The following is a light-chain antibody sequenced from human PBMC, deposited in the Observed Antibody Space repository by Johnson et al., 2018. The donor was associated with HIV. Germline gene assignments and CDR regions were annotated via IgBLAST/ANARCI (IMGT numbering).Light chain of an antibody. CDR1: SSNIGNNY. J-gene: IGLJ1*01. CDR3: GTWDYSLSGYV. CDR2: DNN. V-gene: IGLV1-51*01. Sequence: QSVLTQPPSVSAAPGQKVTISCSGSSSNIGNNYVSWYQQLPGTAPKLLIYDNNKRPSGIPDRFSGSKSGTSATLGITGLQTGDEADYYCGTWDYSLSGYVFGSGNKVTV.